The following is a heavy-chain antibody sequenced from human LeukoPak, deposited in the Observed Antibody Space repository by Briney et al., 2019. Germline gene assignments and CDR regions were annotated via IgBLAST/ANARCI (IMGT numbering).Heavy chain of an antibody. CDR1: GYTFTGYY. CDR2: INPNSGDT. V-gene: IGHV1-2*02. D-gene: IGHD2-8*01. CDR3: ARARTWDC. J-gene: IGHJ4*02. Sequence: ASVKVSCKASGYTFTGYYMHWVRQAPGRGLEWMGWINPNSGDTNYAQKFQGRVTVTRDTSISTAYMELSRLESDDTAVYYCARARTWDCWGQGTLVTVSS.